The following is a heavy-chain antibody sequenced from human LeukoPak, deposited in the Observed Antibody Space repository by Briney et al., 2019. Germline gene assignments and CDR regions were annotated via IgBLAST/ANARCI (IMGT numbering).Heavy chain of an antibody. Sequence: ASVKVSCKASGYTFTSYDISWVRQAPGQGLEWIGWISAYNGNTNYAQKLQGRVTMTTDTSTSTAYMELRSLRSDDTAVYYCARAQDYGSGSYYNGNYYFDYWGQGTLVTVSS. D-gene: IGHD3-10*01. J-gene: IGHJ4*02. CDR2: ISAYNGNT. V-gene: IGHV1-18*01. CDR3: ARAQDYGSGSYYNGNYYFDY. CDR1: GYTFTSYD.